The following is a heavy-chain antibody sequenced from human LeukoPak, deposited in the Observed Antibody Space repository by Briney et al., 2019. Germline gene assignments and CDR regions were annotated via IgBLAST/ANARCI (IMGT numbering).Heavy chain of an antibody. J-gene: IGHJ4*02. CDR3: ARDPIGSRWPYYFDY. CDR1: GYTFTTYA. CDR2: INAGNGNT. Sequence: ASVKVSCKASGYTFTTYAMHWVRQAPGQRLEWMGWINAGNGNTKYSQKFQARVTITRDTSASTAYMELSSLRSEDTAVYYCARDPIGSRWPYYFDYWGQGTLVTVSS. V-gene: IGHV1-3*01. D-gene: IGHD6-13*01.